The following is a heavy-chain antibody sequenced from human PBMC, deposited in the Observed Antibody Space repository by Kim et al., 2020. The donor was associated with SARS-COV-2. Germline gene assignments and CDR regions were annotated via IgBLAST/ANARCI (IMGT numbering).Heavy chain of an antibody. CDR2: IIPIFGTT. CDR3: ARDRGSLSGMDV. J-gene: IGHJ6*02. V-gene: IGHV1-69*13. CDR1: GGTFSQYG. D-gene: IGHD2-15*01. Sequence: SVKVSCKASGGTFSQYGISWVRQAPGQGLEWMGAIIPIFGTTHYAPKFQGRVTITADEFRNTANMELTSLTSGDTAVYYCARDRGSLSGMDVWGQGTTVTVTS.